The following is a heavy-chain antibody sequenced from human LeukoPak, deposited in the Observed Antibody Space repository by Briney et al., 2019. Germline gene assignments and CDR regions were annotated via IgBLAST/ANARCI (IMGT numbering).Heavy chain of an antibody. CDR3: AIDSSGYSSPVFDY. J-gene: IGHJ4*02. D-gene: IGHD3-22*01. CDR1: GGTFSSYA. Sequence: ASVKVSCKASGGTFSSYAISWVRQAPGQGLEWMGGIIPIFGTANYAQKFQGRVTITADESTSTAYMELSSLRSEDTAVYYCAIDSSGYSSPVFDYWGQGTLVTISS. V-gene: IGHV1-69*13. CDR2: IIPIFGTA.